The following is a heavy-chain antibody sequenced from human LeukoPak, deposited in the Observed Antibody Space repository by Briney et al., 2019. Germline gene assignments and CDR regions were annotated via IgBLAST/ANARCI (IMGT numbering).Heavy chain of an antibody. CDR1: GGSISSYY. D-gene: IGHD3-22*01. CDR3: ARGTDYYDSSGYYYVDY. J-gene: IGHJ4*02. CDR2: IYTSGST. V-gene: IGHV4-4*07. Sequence: TSETLSLTCTVSGGSISSYYWSWIRQPAGKGLEWIGRIYTSGSTNYNPSLKSRVTMSVDTSKNQFSLKLSSVTAADTAVYYCARGTDYYDSSGYYYVDYWGQGTLVTVSS.